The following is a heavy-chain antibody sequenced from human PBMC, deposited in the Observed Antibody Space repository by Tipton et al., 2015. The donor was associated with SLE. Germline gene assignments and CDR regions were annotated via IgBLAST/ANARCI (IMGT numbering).Heavy chain of an antibody. CDR1: GGSFSGYY. D-gene: IGHD7-27*01. J-gene: IGHJ4*02. V-gene: IGHV4-34*01. CDR2: INHSGST. CDR3: ARANWAQGHFDF. Sequence: NPTETLSLSCAVYGGSFSGYYWGWIRQPPGKGLEWIGEINHSGSTYYNPSLRSRVTISLDTSKNQFSLKLRSVTAADTAVYFCARANWAQGHFDFWGQGTLVTVSS.